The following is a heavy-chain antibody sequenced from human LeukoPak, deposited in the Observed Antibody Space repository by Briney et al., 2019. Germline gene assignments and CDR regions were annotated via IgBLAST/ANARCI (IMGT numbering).Heavy chain of an antibody. V-gene: IGHV3-74*01. CDR2: ITQAGSST. D-gene: IGHD4-11*01. J-gene: IGHJ4*02. CDR1: GIIFRNYW. CDR3: ATDDYRGLGY. Sequence: PVGSLRLSCTPSGIIFRNYWIHWVRQAPGKGLVWVSHITQAGSSTFYADSVKGRFTTSRDNAKNTVFLQMNSLTAEDTGVYYCATDDYRGLGYWGQGILATVSS.